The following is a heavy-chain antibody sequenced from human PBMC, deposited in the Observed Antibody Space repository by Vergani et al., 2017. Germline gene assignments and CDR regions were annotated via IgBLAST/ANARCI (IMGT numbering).Heavy chain of an antibody. J-gene: IGHJ4*02. D-gene: IGHD2-8*01. V-gene: IGHV3-30*04. CDR3: ARAGDIVLMVYATGGDSFDY. Sequence: QVQLVESGGGVVQPGRSLRLSCAASGFTFSSYAMHWVRQAPGKGLEWVAVISYDGSNKYYADSVKGRFIISRDNSKNTLYLQMNSLRAEDTAVYYCARAGDIVLMVYATGGDSFDYWGQGTLVTVSS. CDR1: GFTFSSYA. CDR2: ISYDGSNK.